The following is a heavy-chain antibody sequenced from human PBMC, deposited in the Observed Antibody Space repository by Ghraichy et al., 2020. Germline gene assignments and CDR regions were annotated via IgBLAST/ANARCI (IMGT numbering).Heavy chain of an antibody. V-gene: IGHV4-4*02. J-gene: IGHJ4*02. Sequence: SETLSLTCVVSGGSISSSKWWSWVRQPPGKGLEWIGEIYHSGSTNNNPSLKSRGTISVDKSKKQFSLKLSSVTAADTAISDCARVRYEWELLGWADYWGQGTLVTVSS. CDR1: GGSISSSKW. CDR2: IYHSGST. D-gene: IGHD1-26*01. CDR3: ARVRYEWELLGWADY.